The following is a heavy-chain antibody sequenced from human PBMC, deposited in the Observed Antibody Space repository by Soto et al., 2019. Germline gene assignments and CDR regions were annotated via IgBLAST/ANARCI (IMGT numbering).Heavy chain of an antibody. CDR1: GGSFSGYY. Sequence: SETLSLTCAVYGGSFSGYYWSWIRQPPGKGLGWIGEINHSGSTNYNPSLKSRVIISVDTSKNQFSLKLSSVTAADTAVYYCARLWFGELLTYYYGMDVWGQGTTVTVSS. J-gene: IGHJ6*02. D-gene: IGHD3-10*01. CDR2: INHSGST. CDR3: ARLWFGELLTYYYGMDV. V-gene: IGHV4-34*01.